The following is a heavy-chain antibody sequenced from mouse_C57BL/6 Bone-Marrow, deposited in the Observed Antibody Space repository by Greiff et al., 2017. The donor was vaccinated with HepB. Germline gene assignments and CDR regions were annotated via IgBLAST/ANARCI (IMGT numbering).Heavy chain of an antibody. Sequence: VQLQQSGAELVRPGASVKLSCTASGFHIKDDYMPWVKQRPEQGLAWIGWIDPENGETEYASKFQGKATITADTSSNTAYLQLSSLTSEDTAVYYCTTAYYSNYVSVLWFAYWGQGTLVTVSA. D-gene: IGHD2-5*01. CDR2: IDPENGET. J-gene: IGHJ3*01. V-gene: IGHV14-4*01. CDR3: TTAYYSNYVSVLWFAY. CDR1: GFHIKDDY.